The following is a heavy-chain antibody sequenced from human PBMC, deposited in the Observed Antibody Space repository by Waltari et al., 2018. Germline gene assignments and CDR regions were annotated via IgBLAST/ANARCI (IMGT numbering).Heavy chain of an antibody. D-gene: IGHD1-1*01. CDR3: ARDRGRGIYLDS. Sequence: QLQLQQSGPGLVKPSESLSLTCCVSGDSMDPNYWWSWCRQAPGKGLVWIWQILRSGKTHDQPSCVSRFTLSTVTSNSQFTLKVASATAAYTAVYYCARDRGRGIYLDSWGQGTLVTVSP. V-gene: IGHV4-4*02. CDR2: ILRSGKT. J-gene: IGHJ4*02. CDR1: GDSMDPNYW.